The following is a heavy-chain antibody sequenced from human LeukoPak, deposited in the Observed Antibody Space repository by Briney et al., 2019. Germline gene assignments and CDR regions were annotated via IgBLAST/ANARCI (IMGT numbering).Heavy chain of an antibody. V-gene: IGHV1-46*01. Sequence: ASVKDSCKASGYTFTSYYMHWVRQAPGQGLEWMGIINPSGGSTSYAQKFQGRVTMTRDTSTSTVYMELSSLRSEDTAVYYCARPNSSGWYRKEYFQHWGQGTLVTVSS. CDR2: INPSGGST. J-gene: IGHJ1*01. D-gene: IGHD6-19*01. CDR3: ARPNSSGWYRKEYFQH. CDR1: GYTFTSYY.